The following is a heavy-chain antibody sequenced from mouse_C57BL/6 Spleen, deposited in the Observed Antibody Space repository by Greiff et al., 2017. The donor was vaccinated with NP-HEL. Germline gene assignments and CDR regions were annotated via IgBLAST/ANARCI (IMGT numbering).Heavy chain of an antibody. CDR3: ARWDYHYAMDY. V-gene: IGHV1-54*01. J-gene: IGHJ4*01. D-gene: IGHD2-4*01. CDR1: GYAFTNYL. CDR2: INPGSGGT. Sequence: VQLQQSGAELVRPGTSVKVSCKASGYAFTNYLIEWVKQRPGQGLEWIGVINPGSGGTNYNEKFKGKATLTADKSSSTAYRQLSSLTSEDSAVYFCARWDYHYAMDYWGQGTSVTVSS.